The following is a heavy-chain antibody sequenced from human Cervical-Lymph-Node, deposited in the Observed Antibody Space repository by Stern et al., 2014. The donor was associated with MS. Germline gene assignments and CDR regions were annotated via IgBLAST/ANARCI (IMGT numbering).Heavy chain of an antibody. Sequence: VQLVESGGAVVQPGRSLRLSCAASGFTFSSYGMHWVSQAPGKGLEWGTVISYDGNHKYYAASVKGRFTISRDNSKNTLHLQMNSVTPDDTAIYYCARDYEDTSMLFDHWGQGTLVTVSS. V-gene: IGHV3-30*03. CDR3: ARDYEDTSMLFDH. D-gene: IGHD2-8*01. J-gene: IGHJ4*02. CDR2: ISYDGNHK. CDR1: GFTFSSYG.